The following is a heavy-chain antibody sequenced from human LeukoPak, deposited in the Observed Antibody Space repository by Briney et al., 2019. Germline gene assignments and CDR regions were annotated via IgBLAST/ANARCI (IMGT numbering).Heavy chain of an antibody. J-gene: IGHJ4*02. D-gene: IGHD6-13*01. CDR1: GGSFSGYY. V-gene: IGHV4-34*01. Sequence: SETLSLTCAVYGGSFSGYYWSWIRQPPGKGLEWIGEINHSGSTNHNPSLKSRVTISVDTSKNQFSLKLSSVTAADTAVYYCARGSSSWYEIDYWGQGTLVTVSS. CDR2: INHSGST. CDR3: ARGSSSWYEIDY.